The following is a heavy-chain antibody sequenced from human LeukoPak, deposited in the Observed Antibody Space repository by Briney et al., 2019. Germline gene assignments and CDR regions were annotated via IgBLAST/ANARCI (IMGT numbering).Heavy chain of an antibody. CDR3: AKSQGVATSKLFDY. Sequence: PGGSLRLSCAASGFTFSSYSMNWVRQAPGKGLEWVSYISSSSSTIYYADSVKGRFTISRDNAKNSLYLQMNSLRAEDTAVYYCAKSQGVATSKLFDYWGQGTLVTVSS. V-gene: IGHV3-48*04. CDR2: ISSSSSTI. D-gene: IGHD5-12*01. J-gene: IGHJ4*02. CDR1: GFTFSSYS.